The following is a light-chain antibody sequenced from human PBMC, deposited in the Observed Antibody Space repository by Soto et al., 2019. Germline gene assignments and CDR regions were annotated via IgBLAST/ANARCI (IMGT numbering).Light chain of an antibody. J-gene: IGLJ1*01. CDR3: QAGDSSTV. V-gene: IGLV3-1*01. CDR2: QDS. CDR1: KLGDKY. Sequence: SYELTQPPSVSVSPGQTASITCSGAKLGDKYACWYQQKPGQSPVLVIYQDSKRPSGIPERFSGSNSGNTATLTISGTQAMDEADYYCQAGDSSTVFGTGTKLTVL.